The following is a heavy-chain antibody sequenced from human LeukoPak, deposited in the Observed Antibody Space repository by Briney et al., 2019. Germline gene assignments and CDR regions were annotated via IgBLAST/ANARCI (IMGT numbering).Heavy chain of an antibody. CDR3: ARDPRDYYGSGSYRAFDI. Sequence: PSETLSLTCTVSGGSISSYYWSWIRQPPGKGLEWIGYIYYSGSTNYNPSLKSRITISVDTSKNQFSLKLGSVTAADTAVYYCARDPRDYYGSGSYRAFDIWGQGTMVTVSS. CDR1: GGSISSYY. J-gene: IGHJ3*02. D-gene: IGHD3-10*01. CDR2: IYYSGST. V-gene: IGHV4-59*01.